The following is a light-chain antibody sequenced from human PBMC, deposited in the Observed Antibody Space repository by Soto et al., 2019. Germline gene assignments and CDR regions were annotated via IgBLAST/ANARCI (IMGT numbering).Light chain of an antibody. J-gene: IGKJ2*01. CDR3: QQSYSIPYT. V-gene: IGKV1-39*01. Sequence: DIQMTQSPSSLSASVGDRVTIPCRASQSIRSYLNWFQQKPGKAPQLLIYAAFSLQSGVPSRFSGSGSGTDFTLTISSLQPEDFATYYCQQSYSIPYTFGQGTKLEIK. CDR2: AAF. CDR1: QSIRSY.